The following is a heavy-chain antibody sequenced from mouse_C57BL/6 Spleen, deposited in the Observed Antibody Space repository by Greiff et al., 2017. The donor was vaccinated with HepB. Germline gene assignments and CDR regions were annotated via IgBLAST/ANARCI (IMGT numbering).Heavy chain of an antibody. Sequence: EVQGVESGEGLVKPGGSLKLSCAASGFTFSSYAMSWVRQTPEKRLEWVAYISSGGDYIYYADTVKGRFTISRDNARNTLYLQMSSLKSEDTAMYYCTTLYDYDSYYFDYWGQGTTLTVSS. D-gene: IGHD2-4*01. CDR3: TTLYDYDSYYFDY. CDR1: GFTFSSYA. V-gene: IGHV5-9-1*02. J-gene: IGHJ2*01. CDR2: ISSGGDYI.